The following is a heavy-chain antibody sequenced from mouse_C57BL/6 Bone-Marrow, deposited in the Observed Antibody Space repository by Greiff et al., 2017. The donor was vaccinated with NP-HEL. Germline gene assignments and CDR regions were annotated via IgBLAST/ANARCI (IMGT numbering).Heavy chain of an antibody. CDR3: AKNYITTVVHYWYFDV. Sequence: QVQLQQSGPGLVQPSQSLSITCTVSGFSLTSYGVHWVRQSPGKGLEWLGVIWRGGSTDYNAAFMSRLSITKDNSKSQVFFKMNSLQADDTAIYYCAKNYITTVVHYWYFDVWGTGTTVTVSS. CDR2: IWRGGST. J-gene: IGHJ1*03. V-gene: IGHV2-5*01. D-gene: IGHD1-1*01. CDR1: GFSLTSYG.